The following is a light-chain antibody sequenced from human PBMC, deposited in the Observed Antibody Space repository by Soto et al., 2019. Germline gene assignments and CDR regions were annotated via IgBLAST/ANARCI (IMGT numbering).Light chain of an antibody. V-gene: IGLV3-25*03. CDR3: QSADSSGTSHVV. CDR2: KDN. Sequence: SYELTQPPSVSVSPGQTARITCSGDALTKQYAYWYQQKSGQAPVLVIYKDNERPSGIPERFSGSSSGTTVTLTISGVQAEDEADYYCQSADSSGTSHVVFGGGTKVTV. J-gene: IGLJ2*01. CDR1: ALTKQY.